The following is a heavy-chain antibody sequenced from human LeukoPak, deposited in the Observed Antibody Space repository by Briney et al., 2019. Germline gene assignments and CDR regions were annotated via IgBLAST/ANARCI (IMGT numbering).Heavy chain of an antibody. CDR1: GFTVSSNY. CDR3: ARDRFDTNWFDP. CDR2: IYSGGST. Sequence: GGSLRLSCAASGFTVSSNYMSWVRQAPGKGLEWVSVIYSGGSTYYADSVKGRLTISRDNSKNTLYLQMNSLRAQHTAVYYCARDRFDTNWFDPWGQGTLVTVSS. D-gene: IGHD3-16*01. V-gene: IGHV3-53*01. J-gene: IGHJ5*02.